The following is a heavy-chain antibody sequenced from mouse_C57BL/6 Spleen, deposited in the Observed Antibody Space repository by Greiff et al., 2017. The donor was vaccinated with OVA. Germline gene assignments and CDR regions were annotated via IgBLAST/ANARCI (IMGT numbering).Heavy chain of an antibody. Sequence: EVKLVESGPGLVKPSQSLSLTCSVTGYSITSGYYWNWIRQFPGNKLEWMGYISYDGSNNYNPSLKNRISITRDTSKNQFFLKLNSVTTEDTATYYCARGYYGSSLYYFDYWGQGTTLTVSS. CDR2: ISYDGSN. V-gene: IGHV3-6*01. CDR3: ARGYYGSSLYYFDY. CDR1: GYSITSGYY. D-gene: IGHD1-1*01. J-gene: IGHJ2*01.